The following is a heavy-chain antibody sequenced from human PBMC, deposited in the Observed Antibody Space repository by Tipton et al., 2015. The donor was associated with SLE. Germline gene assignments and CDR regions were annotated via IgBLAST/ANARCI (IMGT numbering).Heavy chain of an antibody. J-gene: IGHJ4*02. Sequence: TLSLTCSVSGGSISDSLYYWAWIRQPPGKGLEFIGTVYSFGNTFYNPSFKSRVTTSVDTSKNQFSLKLSSVTAADTAVYYCATYRKADVSGYFDYWGQGTLVTVSS. CDR1: GGSISDSLYY. V-gene: IGHV4-39*01. CDR2: VYSFGNT. D-gene: IGHD3-3*01. CDR3: ATYRKADVSGYFDY.